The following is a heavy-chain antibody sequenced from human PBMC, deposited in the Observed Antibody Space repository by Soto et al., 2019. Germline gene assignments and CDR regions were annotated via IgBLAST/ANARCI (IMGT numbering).Heavy chain of an antibody. CDR3: ACGSGWYSPDY. V-gene: IGHV1-3*01. CDR2: INGVNGNT. J-gene: IGHJ4*02. CDR1: GYTFTNSP. D-gene: IGHD6-19*01. Sequence: ASVKVSCKASGYTFTNSPMHWVRQAPGQRLEWMGWINGVNGNTKYSQKFQGRVTITRDTSASTGYMELSSLRSEDTAIYYCACGSGWYSPDYWGQGTLVTVSS.